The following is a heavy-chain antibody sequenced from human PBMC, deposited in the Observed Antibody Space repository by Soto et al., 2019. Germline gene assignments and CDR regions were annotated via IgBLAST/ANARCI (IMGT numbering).Heavy chain of an antibody. CDR3: ARNMNHRLVRGWFDP. V-gene: IGHV3-30*09. Sequence: PGGSLRLSCAASGLGFTDFALHWVRQAPGKGLEWVALISHDGSISHYADSVKGRFAVSRDNTKKTLYLQMNSLNAEDTAVYYCARNMNHRLVRGWFDPWGQGTLVTSPQ. CDR1: GLGFTDFA. J-gene: IGHJ5*02. CDR2: ISHDGSIS. D-gene: IGHD3-10*01.